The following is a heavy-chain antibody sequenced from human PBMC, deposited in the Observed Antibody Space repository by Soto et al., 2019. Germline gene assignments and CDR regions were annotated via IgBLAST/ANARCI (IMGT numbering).Heavy chain of an antibody. CDR2: ISYDGSNK. CDR1: GFTFSSYG. J-gene: IGHJ6*02. Sequence: QVQLVESGGGVVQPGRSLRLSCAASGFTFSSYGMHWVRQAPGKGLEWVAVISYDGSNKYYADSVKGRFTISRVNSKNSLYLQRNRLRVGDRAVYYCAKAKYYYGSGSYDRERGHYYYYGMDVWGRGTTVTVSS. D-gene: IGHD3-10*01. CDR3: AKAKYYYGSGSYDRERGHYYYYGMDV. V-gene: IGHV3-30*18.